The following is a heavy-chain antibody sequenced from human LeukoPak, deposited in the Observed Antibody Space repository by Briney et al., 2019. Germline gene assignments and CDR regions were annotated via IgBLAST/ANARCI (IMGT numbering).Heavy chain of an antibody. V-gene: IGHV1-2*06. Sequence: ASVKVSCKASGYTFTGYYMHWVRQAPGQGLEWMGRINPNSGGTNYPQKFQGRVTMTRDTSISTAYMELSRLRSDDTAVYYCAREGDIVLMVYAIDYWGQGTLVTVSS. CDR1: GYTFTGYY. CDR2: INPNSGGT. D-gene: IGHD2-8*01. CDR3: AREGDIVLMVYAIDY. J-gene: IGHJ4*02.